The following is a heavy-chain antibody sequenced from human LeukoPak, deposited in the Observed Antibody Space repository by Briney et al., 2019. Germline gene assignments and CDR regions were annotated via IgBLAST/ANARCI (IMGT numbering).Heavy chain of an antibody. CDR3: ARGSGTYYYDSGGYLNWFDP. V-gene: IGHV4-61*01. CDR2: IYYSGST. D-gene: IGHD3-22*01. Sequence: PSETLSLTCTVSGGSVSSGSYYWSWIRQPPGKGLEWIGYIYYSGSTNYNPSLKSRVTISVDTSKNQFSLKLNSVTAADTAVYYCARGSGTYYYDSGGYLNWFDPWGQGILVTVSS. J-gene: IGHJ5*02. CDR1: GGSVSSGSYY.